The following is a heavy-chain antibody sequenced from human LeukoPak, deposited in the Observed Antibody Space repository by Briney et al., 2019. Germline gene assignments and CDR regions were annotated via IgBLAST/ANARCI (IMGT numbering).Heavy chain of an antibody. CDR2: ISWNSGSI. CDR1: GFTFDDYA. J-gene: IGHJ4*02. D-gene: IGHD6-19*01. CDR3: AKESSSAYYFAY. Sequence: GRSLRLSCAASGFTFDDYAMHWVRQAPGKGLEWVSGISWNSGSIGYADSVKGRFTISRDNAKNSLYLQMNSLSAEDMSLYYCAKESSSAYYFAYWGQGTLVTVSS. V-gene: IGHV3-9*03.